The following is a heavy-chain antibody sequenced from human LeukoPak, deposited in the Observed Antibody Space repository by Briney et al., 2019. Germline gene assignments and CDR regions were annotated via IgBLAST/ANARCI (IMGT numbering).Heavy chain of an antibody. CDR1: GFTFRSYW. D-gene: IGHD4-17*01. J-gene: IGHJ4*02. V-gene: IGHV3-7*01. CDR2: IKQDGSEK. CDR3: AVIFYGDYDY. Sequence: GGSLRLSCAASGFTFRSYWMSWVRQAPGKGLEWVANIKQDGSEKYYVDSVKGRFTISRDNAKNSLYLQMNSLRAEDTAVYYCAVIFYGDYDYWGQGTLVTVSS.